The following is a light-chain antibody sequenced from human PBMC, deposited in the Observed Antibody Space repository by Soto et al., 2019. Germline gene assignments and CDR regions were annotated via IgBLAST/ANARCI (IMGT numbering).Light chain of an antibody. CDR2: DAS. CDR1: QDISNT. V-gene: IGKV1-13*02. CDR3: QQCKGYPIT. Sequence: AIPLTQSTSSLSASVGDSVTITCRATQDISNTLAWYQHKPGRGPTLLIFDASTLESWVPSRFTGSGSGTHFTLTISSLQPEDFATYICQQCKGYPITFGQGTRVEV. J-gene: IGKJ5*01.